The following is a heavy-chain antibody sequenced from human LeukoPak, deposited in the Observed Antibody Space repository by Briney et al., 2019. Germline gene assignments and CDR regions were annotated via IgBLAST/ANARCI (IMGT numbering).Heavy chain of an antibody. CDR2: ICDNGNT. D-gene: IGHD5-24*01. V-gene: IGHV4-59*01. J-gene: IGHJ4*02. CDR3: ATGRDPYKTGH. CDR1: GGSFSPVH. Sequence: PSESLSLTCTLSGGSFSPVHWSWIRQPPGKGLEWIGVICDNGNTDYHPSLKSRVTISVDTSKSQFSLKLSSLAAADTAVYYCATGRDPYKTGHWGQGTLVTVSS.